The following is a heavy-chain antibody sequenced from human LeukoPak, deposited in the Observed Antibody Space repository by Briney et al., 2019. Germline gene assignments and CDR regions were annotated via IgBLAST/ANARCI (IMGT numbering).Heavy chain of an antibody. CDR3: ARVPPERYFVAGWWFDP. CDR1: GYTFTIYG. J-gene: IGHJ5*02. Sequence: ASVKVSCKASGYTFTIYGISWVRQAPGQGLEWMGWISAYNGNTNYSQKLQGRVTMTTDTSTSTAYMELRSLRCDCTAVYYCARVPPERYFVAGWWFDPWGRGTLVTVSS. V-gene: IGHV1-18*01. CDR2: ISAYNGNT. D-gene: IGHD3-9*01.